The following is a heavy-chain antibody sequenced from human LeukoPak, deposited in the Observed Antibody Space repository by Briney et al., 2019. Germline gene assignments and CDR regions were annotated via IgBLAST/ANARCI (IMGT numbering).Heavy chain of an antibody. D-gene: IGHD3-10*01. CDR3: ASFEVGA. Sequence: GASVKVSCKASGYTFTSYAMNWVRQAPGQGLEWMGWIDPKSGGTKFAQSFQGRVTMTRDTSISTAYLDLRRLTSDDAAVYYCASFEVGAWGQGTLVTVSS. J-gene: IGHJ5*02. V-gene: IGHV1-2*02. CDR2: IDPKSGGT. CDR1: GYTFTSYA.